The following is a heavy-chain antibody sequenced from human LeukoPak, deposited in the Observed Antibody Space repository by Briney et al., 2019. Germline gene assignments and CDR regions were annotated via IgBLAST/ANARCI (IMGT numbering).Heavy chain of an antibody. J-gene: IGHJ4*02. CDR2: IYYSGST. CDR1: GGSISSYY. CDR3: ARVGDRGVIISNDY. Sequence: SETLSLTCTVSGGSISSYYWSWVRQPPGKGLEWIGYIYYSGSTNYNPSLKSRVTISVDTSKNQFSLKLSSVTAADTAVYYCARVGDRGVIISNDYWGQGTLVTVSS. D-gene: IGHD3-10*01. V-gene: IGHV4-59*08.